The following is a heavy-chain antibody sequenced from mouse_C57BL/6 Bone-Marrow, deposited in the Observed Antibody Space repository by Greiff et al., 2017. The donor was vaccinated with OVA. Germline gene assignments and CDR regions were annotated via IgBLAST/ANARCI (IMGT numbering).Heavy chain of an antibody. J-gene: IGHJ1*03. Sequence: EVKLEESGGGLVQPGGSLSLSCAASGFTFTDYYMSWVRQPPGKALEWLGFIRNKANGYTTEYSASVKGRFTISRDNSQSILYLQMNALRAEDSATYYCARYALGFTTVVATRYFDVWGTGTTVTVSS. CDR2: IRNKANGYTT. CDR3: ARYALGFTTVVATRYFDV. CDR1: GFTFTDYY. D-gene: IGHD1-1*01. V-gene: IGHV7-3*01.